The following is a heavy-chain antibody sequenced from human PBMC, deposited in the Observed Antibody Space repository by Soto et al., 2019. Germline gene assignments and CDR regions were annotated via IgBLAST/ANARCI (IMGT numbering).Heavy chain of an antibody. D-gene: IGHD3-16*02. CDR3: ARETNYDYVWGSYRYYFDY. V-gene: IGHV3-7*01. Sequence: SLRLSCAASGFTFSSYWMSWVRQAPGKGLEWVANIKQDGSEKYYVDSVKGRFTISRDNAKNSLYLQMNSLRAEDTAVYYCARETNYDYVWGSYRYYFDYWDQGTLVTVSS. J-gene: IGHJ4*02. CDR2: IKQDGSEK. CDR1: GFTFSSYW.